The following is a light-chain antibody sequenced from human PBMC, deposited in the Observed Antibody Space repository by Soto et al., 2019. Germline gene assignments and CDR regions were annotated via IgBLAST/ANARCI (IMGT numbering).Light chain of an antibody. V-gene: IGKV1-5*01. J-gene: IGKJ1*01. CDR3: QHYNSYSEA. CDR1: ESIDNW. Sequence: DIQMTQSPSTLSASVVDTVTITLRASESIDNWLAWYQQKPGKAPKLLIFAASTLVRGVPSRFSGRGSGTEFTLTISSLQADDFATYYCQHYNSYSEAFGQGTKVDIK. CDR2: AAS.